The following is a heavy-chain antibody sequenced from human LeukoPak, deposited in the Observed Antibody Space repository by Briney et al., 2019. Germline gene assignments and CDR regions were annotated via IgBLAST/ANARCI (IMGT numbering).Heavy chain of an antibody. Sequence: ASVKVSCKATGYTFTGYYMHWVRQAPGQGLEWMGWIKPNSGGTNNAQKFQGRVTMTRDTSIRTAYMELSRLRSDDTAMYYCARVASSGLHQGDSFDIWAQGTRVSVS. CDR1: GYTFTGYY. V-gene: IGHV1-2*02. D-gene: IGHD6-19*01. J-gene: IGHJ3*02. CDR2: IKPNSGGT. CDR3: ARVASSGLHQGDSFDI.